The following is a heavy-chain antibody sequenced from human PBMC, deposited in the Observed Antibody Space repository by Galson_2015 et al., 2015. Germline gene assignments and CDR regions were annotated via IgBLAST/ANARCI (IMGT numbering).Heavy chain of an antibody. V-gene: IGHV3-21*01. Sequence: SLRLSCAASGFTFSSYRMNWVRQAPGTGLEWVSSISSSSSYIYYADSVKGRFTISRDNAKNSLYLQMNSLRAEDTAVYYCARDRSTGGDAFDIWGQGTMVTVSS. J-gene: IGHJ3*02. CDR1: GFTFSSYR. CDR3: ARDRSTGGDAFDI. D-gene: IGHD4-11*01. CDR2: ISSSSSYI.